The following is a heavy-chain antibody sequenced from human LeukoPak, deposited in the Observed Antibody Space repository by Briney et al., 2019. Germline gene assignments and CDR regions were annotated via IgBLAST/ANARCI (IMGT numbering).Heavy chain of an antibody. Sequence: ASVKVSCKVSGYTLTELSMHWVRQAPGKGLEWMGGFDPEDGETIYAQKFQGRVTMTEDTSTDTAYMELSSLRSEDTAVYYCATDIRSKDAFDIWGQGTMVTVSS. J-gene: IGHJ3*02. CDR3: ATDIRSKDAFDI. D-gene: IGHD1-26*01. CDR1: GYTLTELS. CDR2: FDPEDGET. V-gene: IGHV1-24*01.